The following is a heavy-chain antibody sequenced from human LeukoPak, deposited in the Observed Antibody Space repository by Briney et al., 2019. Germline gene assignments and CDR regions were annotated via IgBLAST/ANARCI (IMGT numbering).Heavy chain of an antibody. V-gene: IGHV3-13*01. CDR1: GFIFSDYD. CDR3: ARRASFHGMDV. CDR2: VGMAGDT. J-gene: IGHJ6*02. Sequence: GGSLRLSCAASGFIFSDYDMHWVRQATGKGLDWVSAVGMAGDTYYPDSVKGRFTSSRENAKISLYLQMNSLSAEDTAVYYCARRASFHGMDVWGQGTTVTVSS.